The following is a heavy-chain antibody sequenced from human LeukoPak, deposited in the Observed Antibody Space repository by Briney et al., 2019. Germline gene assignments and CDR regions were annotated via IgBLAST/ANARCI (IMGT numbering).Heavy chain of an antibody. J-gene: IGHJ6*03. Sequence: ASVNVSCKVSGYTLTELSMYWVRQAAGKGLERMGGFDPEDGETIYAQKFQGRVTMTEDTSTDTAYMELSSLRSEDTAVYYCARGLGCSSTSCQGSHYYYYMDVWGKGTTVTVSS. CDR2: FDPEDGET. CDR3: ARGLGCSSTSCQGSHYYYYMDV. CDR1: GYTLTELS. D-gene: IGHD2-2*01. V-gene: IGHV1-24*01.